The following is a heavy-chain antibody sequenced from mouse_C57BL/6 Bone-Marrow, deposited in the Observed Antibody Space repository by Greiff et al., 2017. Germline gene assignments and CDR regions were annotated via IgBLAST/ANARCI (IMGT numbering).Heavy chain of an antibody. CDR2: ISDGGSYT. CDR3: ARDAYYYGSPYYFDD. CDR1: GFTFSSYA. J-gene: IGHJ2*01. Sequence: EVQGVESGGGLVKPGGSLKLSCAASGFTFSSYAMSWVRQTPEKRLEWVATISDGGSYTYYPDNVKGRFTISRDNTKNNLYLQMSHLKSEDTAMYYCARDAYYYGSPYYFDDWGQGTTLTVSA. D-gene: IGHD1-1*01. V-gene: IGHV5-4*01.